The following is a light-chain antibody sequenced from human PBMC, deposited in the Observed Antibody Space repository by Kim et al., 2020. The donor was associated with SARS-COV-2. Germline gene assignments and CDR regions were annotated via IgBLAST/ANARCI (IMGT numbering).Light chain of an antibody. V-gene: IGLV3-19*01. CDR3: SSRDSNDYVV. CDR1: ILRSYY. Sequence: ALGQTVRIRCQGDILRSYYATWYQQQPGQAPKVVIYGKAKRPSGVPDRFSGSSSGNTAYLTITGTQAGDEADYYCSSRDSNDYVVFGGGTKVTVL. J-gene: IGLJ2*01. CDR2: GKA.